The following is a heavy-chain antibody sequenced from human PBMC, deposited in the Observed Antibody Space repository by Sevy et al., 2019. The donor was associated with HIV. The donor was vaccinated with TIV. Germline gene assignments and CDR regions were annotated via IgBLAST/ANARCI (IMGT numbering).Heavy chain of an antibody. CDR2: ISDHGKNQ. J-gene: IGHJ4*02. Sequence: GGSLRLSCAASGFTFSDYGIHWVRQAPGKGLEWLAVISDHGKNQFYADSVRGRFTISRDDSKNTVYLQMNSLRPDDTALYYCARKQFVLPFDYWGQGTLVTVSS. D-gene: IGHD6-6*01. V-gene: IGHV3-30*04. CDR1: GFTFSDYG. CDR3: ARKQFVLPFDY.